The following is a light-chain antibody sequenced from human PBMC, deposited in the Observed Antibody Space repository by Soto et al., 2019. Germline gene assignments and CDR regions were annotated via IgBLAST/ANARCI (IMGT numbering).Light chain of an antibody. Sequence: EFVLTQSPGTLSLSPGERATLSCRASQTLINNYLAWYQQKPGQXPXLLIYDASSRATGIPDRFSGGGSGTDFTLTISRLEPEDFAVYYCQQFSSYPLTFGGGTKVDIK. V-gene: IGKV3-20*01. CDR2: DAS. CDR3: QQFSSYPLT. CDR1: QTLINNY. J-gene: IGKJ4*01.